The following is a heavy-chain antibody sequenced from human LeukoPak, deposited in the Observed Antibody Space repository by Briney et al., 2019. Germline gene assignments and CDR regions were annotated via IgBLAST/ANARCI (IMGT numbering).Heavy chain of an antibody. CDR2: ISSNGGST. J-gene: IGHJ3*02. CDR3: ARGRLLTGYYWNAFDI. D-gene: IGHD3-9*01. V-gene: IGHV3-64*01. CDR1: GFTLSSYA. Sequence: PGGSLRLSCAASGFTLSSYAMHWVRQAPGKGLEYVSAISSNGGSTYYANSVKGRFTISRDNSKNTLYLQMGSLRAEDMAVYYCARGRLLTGYYWNAFDIWGQGTMVTVSS.